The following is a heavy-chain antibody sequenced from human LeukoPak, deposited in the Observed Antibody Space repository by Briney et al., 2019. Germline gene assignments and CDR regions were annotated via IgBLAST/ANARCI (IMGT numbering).Heavy chain of an antibody. V-gene: IGHV3-66*02. D-gene: IGHD6-19*01. Sequence: GGSLRLSCVASGFTFRNAWMSWVRQAPGRGLEWVSVIYSGGSTYYADSVKGRFTISRDNSKNTLYLQMNSLRAEDTAVYYCARDPLAVAGGTFDYWGQGTLVTVSS. CDR1: GFTFRNAW. CDR2: IYSGGST. J-gene: IGHJ4*02. CDR3: ARDPLAVAGGTFDY.